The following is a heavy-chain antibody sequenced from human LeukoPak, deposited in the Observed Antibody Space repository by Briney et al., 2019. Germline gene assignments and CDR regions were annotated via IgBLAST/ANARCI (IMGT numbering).Heavy chain of an antibody. Sequence: ASVKVSCKASGYTFTSYGISWVRQAPGQGLEWMGWISGYNGNTNYAQKLQGRVTMTTDTSTSTAYMELRSLRSDDTALYYCARDREYSSSLSAFDIWGQGTMVTVSS. V-gene: IGHV1-18*01. CDR3: ARDREYSSSLSAFDI. J-gene: IGHJ3*02. CDR2: ISGYNGNT. D-gene: IGHD6-6*01. CDR1: GYTFTSYG.